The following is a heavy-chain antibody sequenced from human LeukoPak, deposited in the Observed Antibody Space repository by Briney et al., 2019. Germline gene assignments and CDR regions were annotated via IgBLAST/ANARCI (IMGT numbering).Heavy chain of an antibody. Sequence: ASVKVSCKASGYTFTSYDINWVRQATGQGLERRGWMNLNSGHTGFAQKFQSRVTLTWDTSISTAYMELSSLTSEDTAVYYCARNIVATTNYDYWGQGTLVTVSS. J-gene: IGHJ4*02. CDR2: MNLNSGHT. D-gene: IGHD5-12*01. V-gene: IGHV1-8*01. CDR1: GYTFTSYD. CDR3: ARNIVATTNYDY.